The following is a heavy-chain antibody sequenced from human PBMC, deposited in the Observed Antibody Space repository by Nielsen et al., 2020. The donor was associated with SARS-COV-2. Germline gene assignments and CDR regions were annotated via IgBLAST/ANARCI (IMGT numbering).Heavy chain of an antibody. J-gene: IGHJ6*02. V-gene: IGHV3-20*01. D-gene: IGHD3-10*01. CDR1: GFTFDDYG. CDR2: INWNGGST. Sequence: GGSLRLSCAASGFTFDDYGMSWVRQAPGKGPDWVSGINWNGGSTGYADSVKGRFTISRDNAKNSLYLQMNSLRAEDTALYHCARVPITMVRGGYYYYYGMDVWGQGTTVTVSS. CDR3: ARVPITMVRGGYYYYYGMDV.